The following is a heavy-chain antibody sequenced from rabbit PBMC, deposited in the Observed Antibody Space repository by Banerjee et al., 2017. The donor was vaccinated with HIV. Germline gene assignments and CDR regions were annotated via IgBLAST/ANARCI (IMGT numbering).Heavy chain of an antibody. CDR3: ARDLAGVIGWNFDL. CDR1: GFDLSSNYH. J-gene: IGHJ4*01. V-gene: IGHV1S45*01. CDR2: IYVGSSGST. Sequence: QEQLEESGGDLVKPEGSLTLTCTASGFDLSSNYHMCWVRQAPGKGLEWIACIYVGSSGSTYYASWAKGRFTISKTSWTTVTLQMTSLTAADTATYFCARDLAGVIGWNFDLWGQGTLVTVS. D-gene: IGHD4-1*01.